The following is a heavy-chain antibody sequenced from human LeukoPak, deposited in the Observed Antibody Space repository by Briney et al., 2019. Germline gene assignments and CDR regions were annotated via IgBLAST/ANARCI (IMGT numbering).Heavy chain of an antibody. V-gene: IGHV4-34*01. CDR3: ARTRVMGGSCYDY. J-gene: IGHJ4*02. CDR1: GGSFSGYY. CDR2: INHSGST. D-gene: IGHD2-15*01. Sequence: PSETLSLTCAVYGGSFSGYYWSWIRQPPGKGLEWIGEINHSGSTNYNPSLKSRVTMSVDTSKNQFSLKLSSVTAADTAVYYCARTRVMGGSCYDYWGQGTLVTVSS.